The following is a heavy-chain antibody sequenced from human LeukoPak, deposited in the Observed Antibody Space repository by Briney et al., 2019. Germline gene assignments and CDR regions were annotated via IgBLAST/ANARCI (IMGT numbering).Heavy chain of an antibody. J-gene: IGHJ5*02. CDR3: ARGPASGSNFAWFDP. CDR1: GGSLSNYY. CDR2: INHSGST. Sequence: SETLSLTCAVYGGSLSNYYWSWIRQPPGKGLEWIGEINHSGSTKYNPSLKSRVTISVDMSKNQFSLELCSVTAADTAVYYCARGPASGSNFAWFDPWGQGTLVTVSS. D-gene: IGHD3-10*01. V-gene: IGHV4-34*01.